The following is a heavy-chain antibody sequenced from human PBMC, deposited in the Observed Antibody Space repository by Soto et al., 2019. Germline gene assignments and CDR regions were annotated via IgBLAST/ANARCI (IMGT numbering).Heavy chain of an antibody. CDR1: GGTFSSYA. CDR3: ARDAQGTHVDHPYYYGMDV. V-gene: IGHV1-69*13. D-gene: IGHD5-12*01. CDR2: IIPIFGTA. J-gene: IGHJ6*02. Sequence: ASVKVSCKASGGTFSSYAISWVRQAPGQGLEWMGGIIPIFGTANYAQKFQGRVTITADESTSTAYMELSSLRSEDTAVYYCARDAQGTHVDHPYYYGMDVWGQGTTVTVSS.